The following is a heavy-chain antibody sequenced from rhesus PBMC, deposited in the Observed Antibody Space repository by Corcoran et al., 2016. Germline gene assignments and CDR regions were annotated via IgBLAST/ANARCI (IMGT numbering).Heavy chain of an antibody. CDR1: GGSISSNY. CDR3: ARDLGPEDNSLDV. D-gene: IGHD3-34*01. J-gene: IGHJ5-2*02. V-gene: IGHV4-173*01. CDR2: FSGSSWRT. Sequence: QVRLQESGPGLVKPSETLSLTCAVSGGSISSNYWSWIRQPPGKGLEWIGRFSGSSWRTDYNPSLKSRVTISTDTSKNQFSLKLSSVSAADTAVYYCARDLGPEDNSLDVWGRGLLVTVSS.